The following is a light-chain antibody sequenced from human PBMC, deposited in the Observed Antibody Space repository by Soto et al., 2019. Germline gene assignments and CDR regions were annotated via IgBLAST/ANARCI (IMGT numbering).Light chain of an antibody. V-gene: IGKV3-11*01. Sequence: DIVLTQSPAALSVSPGGRATLSCRASQPINSHLAWYQQKPGQAPRLLIYDASNRATGIPARFSGSGSGTDFTLTVSSVEPEDFAVYFCQQRRDWPTFGQGTKVEI. CDR1: QPINSH. J-gene: IGKJ1*01. CDR2: DAS. CDR3: QQRRDWPT.